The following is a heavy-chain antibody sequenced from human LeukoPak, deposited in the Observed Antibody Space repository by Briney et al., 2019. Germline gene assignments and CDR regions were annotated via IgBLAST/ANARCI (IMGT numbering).Heavy chain of an antibody. D-gene: IGHD3-10*01. Sequence: SETLSLTCTVSGGSISSGSYHWSWIRQPAGKGLEWIGRIYTSGSTNYNPSLKSRVTISVDTSKNQFSLKLSSVTAADTAVYYCARGILWFGELPEYFQHWGQGTLVTVSS. J-gene: IGHJ1*01. V-gene: IGHV4-61*02. CDR2: IYTSGST. CDR1: GGSISSGSYH. CDR3: ARGILWFGELPEYFQH.